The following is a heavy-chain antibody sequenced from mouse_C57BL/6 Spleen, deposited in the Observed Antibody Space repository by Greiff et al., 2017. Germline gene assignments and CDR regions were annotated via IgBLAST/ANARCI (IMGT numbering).Heavy chain of an antibody. V-gene: IGHV3-8*01. Sequence: EVKVVESGPGLAKPSQTLSLTCSVTGYSITSDYWNWIRKFPGNKLEYMGYISYSGSTYYNPSRKSRISITRDTSKYQYYVQLNSGTTEDTATYYCARDTLGRDWYFDVWGKGTTVTVSS. CDR2: ISYSGST. CDR1: GYSITSDY. CDR3: ARDTLGRDWYFDV. J-gene: IGHJ1*03. D-gene: IGHD4-1*01.